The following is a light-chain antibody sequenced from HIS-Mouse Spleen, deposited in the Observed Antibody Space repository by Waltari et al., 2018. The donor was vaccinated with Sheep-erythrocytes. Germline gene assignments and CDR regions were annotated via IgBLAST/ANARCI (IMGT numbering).Light chain of an antibody. V-gene: IGKV1-33*01. J-gene: IGKJ4*01. Sequence: DIQMTQSPSPLSASVGDRVTSTCQASQDISNYLNWYQQKPGKAPKLLIYDASNLETGVPSRFSGSGSGTDFTFTISSLQPEDIATYYCQQYDNLPGLTFGGGTKVEIK. CDR3: QQYDNLPGLT. CDR2: DAS. CDR1: QDISNY.